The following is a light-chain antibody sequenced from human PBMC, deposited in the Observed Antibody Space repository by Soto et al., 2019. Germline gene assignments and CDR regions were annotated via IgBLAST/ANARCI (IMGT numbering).Light chain of an antibody. CDR1: NTDVGGYNY. CDR2: EVT. CDR3: NSYTSTNNYL. Sequence: QSVLTRPASVSGSPGQSITIACTGTNTDVGGYNYVSWYQQHPMKAPKLIIYEVTKRPSGVSARFSGSKSANTASLTISGLHAEDEPDYYCNSYTSTNNYLFGKGSKFTFL. J-gene: IGLJ1*01. V-gene: IGLV2-14*01.